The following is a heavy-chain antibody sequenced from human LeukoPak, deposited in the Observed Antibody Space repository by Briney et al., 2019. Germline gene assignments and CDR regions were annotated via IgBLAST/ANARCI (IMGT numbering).Heavy chain of an antibody. Sequence: GGSLRLSCAASGFTVSSNYMSWVRQAPGKGLEWVSVIYSGGSTYYADSVKGRFTISRDNSKNTLYLQMNSLRAEDTAVYYCARDDRSSGDGMDVWGQGTTVTVSS. CDR2: IYSGGST. V-gene: IGHV3-66*01. J-gene: IGHJ6*02. CDR3: ARDDRSSGDGMDV. CDR1: GFTVSSNY. D-gene: IGHD6-25*01.